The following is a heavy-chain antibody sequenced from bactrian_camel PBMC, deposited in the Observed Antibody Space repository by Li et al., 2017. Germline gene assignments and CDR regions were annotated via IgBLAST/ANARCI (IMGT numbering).Heavy chain of an antibody. CDR1: LYIYSSYC. V-gene: IGHV3S53*01. CDR2: LASDGSS. J-gene: IGHJ4*01. D-gene: IGHD2*01. Sequence: HVQLVESGGGLVQPGGSLRLSCEISLYIYSSYCTGWFRQAPGKEREGVASLASDGSSIYANSLKGRFSISKGNARNWLDLQMDSLEPGDTARYYCAADRRRHGPPSLRPGDYSVWGQGTQVTVS. CDR3: AADRRRHGPPSLRPGDYSV.